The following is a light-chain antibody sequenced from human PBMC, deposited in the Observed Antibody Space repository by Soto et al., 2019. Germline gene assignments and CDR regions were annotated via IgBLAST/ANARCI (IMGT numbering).Light chain of an antibody. CDR2: SNY. CDR1: SSNIGSNT. CDR3: AAWDDSLNGVV. V-gene: IGLV1-44*01. J-gene: IGLJ2*01. Sequence: QSVLAQPPSASGTPGQRVTISCSGSSSNIGSNTVNWYQQLPGTAPNLLIYSNYQRPSGVPDRFSASKSGTSASLAISGLQSEDEADYYCAAWDDSLNGVVFGGGTKLTVL.